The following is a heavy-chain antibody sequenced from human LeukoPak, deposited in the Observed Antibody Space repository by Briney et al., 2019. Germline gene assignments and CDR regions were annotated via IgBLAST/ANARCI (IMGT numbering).Heavy chain of an antibody. J-gene: IGHJ6*03. CDR2: INHSGST. V-gene: IGHV4-34*01. CDR1: GGSFSGYF. Sequence: PSETLSLTCAVYGGSFSGYFWTWIRQPPGKGLEWLGEINHSGSTNYNPSLKSPVTISVDTSKNQFSLKLSSVTAADTAVYYCARELKGRGYDYGGHYHYYMDVWGTGTTVTVSS. CDR3: ARELKGRGYDYGGHYHYYMDV. D-gene: IGHD5-18*01.